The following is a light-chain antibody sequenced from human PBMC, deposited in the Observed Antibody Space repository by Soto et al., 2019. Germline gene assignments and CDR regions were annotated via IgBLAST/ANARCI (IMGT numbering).Light chain of an antibody. J-gene: IGKJ5*01. CDR1: HPLSNY. CDR3: QQPYATPNP. CDR2: GAS. Sequence: DIPMPQSPSSLSASVGDRVTITCRASHPLSNYLNWYQHRPGQAPKLLIYGASTLQSGVPSRFTGSESGTDFTLTITSLHTEDCATYYCQQPYATPNPCGQGTRLELK. V-gene: IGKV1-39*01.